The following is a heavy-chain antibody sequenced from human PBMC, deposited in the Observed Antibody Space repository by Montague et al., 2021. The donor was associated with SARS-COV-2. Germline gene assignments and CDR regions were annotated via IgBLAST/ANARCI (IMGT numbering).Heavy chain of an antibody. Sequence: SETLSLTCTVSGDSINNYYWSWIRRPPGKGLEWIGNTYYSGHNIYNPSLQSRVTISVDTSKNQFSLNLSSVTAADPAVYFCARLSGYNPFDALDFWGPGTMVTVSS. CDR1: GDSINNYY. J-gene: IGHJ3*01. CDR3: ARLSGYNPFDALDF. V-gene: IGHV4-59*01. D-gene: IGHD5-24*01. CDR2: TYYSGHN.